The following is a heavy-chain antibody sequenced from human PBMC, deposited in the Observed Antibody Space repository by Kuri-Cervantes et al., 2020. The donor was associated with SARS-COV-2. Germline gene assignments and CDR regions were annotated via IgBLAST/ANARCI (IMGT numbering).Heavy chain of an antibody. Sequence: SETLSLTCAVYGGSFSGYYWSWIRQPPGKGLEWIGEINHSGSTNYNPSLKSRVTISVDTSKNQFSLKLSSVTAADTAVYYCASEYRIAAAGMSFDYWGQGTLVTVSS. V-gene: IGHV4-34*01. J-gene: IGHJ4*02. CDR2: INHSGST. CDR3: ASEYRIAAAGMSFDY. CDR1: GGSFSGYY. D-gene: IGHD6-13*01.